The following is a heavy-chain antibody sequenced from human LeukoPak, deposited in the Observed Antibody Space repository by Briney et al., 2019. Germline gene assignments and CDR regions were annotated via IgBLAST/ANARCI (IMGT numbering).Heavy chain of an antibody. V-gene: IGHV1-69*05. J-gene: IGHJ4*02. D-gene: IGHD1-26*01. CDR3: ARGVGATMPHYFDY. Sequence: SVKVSCKASGGTFSSYAISWVRQAPGQGLEWMGRIIPIFGTANYAQKFQGRVMITTDESTSTAYMELSSLRSEDTAVYYCARGVGATMPHYFDYWGQGTLVTVSS. CDR1: GGTFSSYA. CDR2: IIPIFGTA.